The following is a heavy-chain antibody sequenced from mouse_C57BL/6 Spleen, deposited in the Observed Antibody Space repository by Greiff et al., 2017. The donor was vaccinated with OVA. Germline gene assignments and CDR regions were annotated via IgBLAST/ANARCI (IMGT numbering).Heavy chain of an antibody. V-gene: IGHV1-58*01. CDR3: ARCPCTTGVAHWDD. CDR2: IYIGNGYP. CDR1: GYTFTSYG. Sequence: VQLQQSGAELVRPGSSVKLSCKTSGYTFTSYGINWVKQRPGQGLEWIGYIYIGNGYPEYNEKFKGTAPLTSATSSSTAYMQSGSLTPEDSAIEVCARCPCTTGVAHWDDWGQGTTLTVSS. D-gene: IGHD1-1*01. J-gene: IGHJ2*01.